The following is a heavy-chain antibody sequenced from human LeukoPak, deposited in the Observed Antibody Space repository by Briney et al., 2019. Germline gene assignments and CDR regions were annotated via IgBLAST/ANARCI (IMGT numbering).Heavy chain of an antibody. V-gene: IGHV3-7*01. Sequence: PGGSLRLSCAASGFTFSDYWMIWVRHPPGKRLEWVANIKQDGSEKYYVDSVKGRFTISRDNAKNSLYLQMSRLRVEDTAVYYCTRGAPQRELLPGYWGQGTLVTVSS. D-gene: IGHD1-26*01. CDR1: GFTFSDYW. J-gene: IGHJ4*02. CDR3: TRGAPQRELLPGY. CDR2: IKQDGSEK.